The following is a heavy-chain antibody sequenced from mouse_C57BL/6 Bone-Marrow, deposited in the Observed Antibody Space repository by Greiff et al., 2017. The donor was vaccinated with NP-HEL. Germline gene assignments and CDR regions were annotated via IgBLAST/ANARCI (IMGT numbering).Heavy chain of an antibody. CDR1: GYSITSGYY. CDR3: ARDYGRRYAMDY. V-gene: IGHV3-6*01. D-gene: IGHD2-1*01. Sequence: EVKLVESGPGLVKPSQSLSLTCSVTGYSITSGYYWNWIRQFPGNKLEWMGYISYDGSNNYNPSLKNRISITRDTSKNQFFLKLNSVTTEDTATYYCARDYGRRYAMDYWGQGTSVTVSS. J-gene: IGHJ4*01. CDR2: ISYDGSN.